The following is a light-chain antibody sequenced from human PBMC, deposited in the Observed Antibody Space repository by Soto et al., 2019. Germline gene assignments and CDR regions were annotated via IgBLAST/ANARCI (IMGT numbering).Light chain of an antibody. J-gene: IGLJ2*01. Sequence: FMLTQPHSVSESPGKTVTISGTRSSGNIASKHVQWYQQRPVSAPSTVIYEYYERPSGVPDRFSGAIDSSSNSASLTISGLKTEDEADYYCQSYDNYNVVFGGGTKLTVL. CDR3: QSYDNYNVV. CDR2: EYY. CDR1: SGNIASKH. V-gene: IGLV6-57*04.